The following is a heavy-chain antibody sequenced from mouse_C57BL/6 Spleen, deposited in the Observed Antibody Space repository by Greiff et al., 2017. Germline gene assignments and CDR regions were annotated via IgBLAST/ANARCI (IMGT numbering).Heavy chain of an antibody. J-gene: IGHJ2*01. Sequence: EVKLMESGPGLVKPSQSLSLTCSVTGYSITSGYYWNWIRQFPGNKLEWMGYISYDGSNNYNPSLKNRISITRDTPKNQFFLKLNSVTTEDTATYYCARDVRDGYYRKVYFDYWGQGTTLTVSS. CDR2: ISYDGSN. D-gene: IGHD2-3*01. V-gene: IGHV3-6*01. CDR3: ARDVRDGYYRKVYFDY. CDR1: GYSITSGYY.